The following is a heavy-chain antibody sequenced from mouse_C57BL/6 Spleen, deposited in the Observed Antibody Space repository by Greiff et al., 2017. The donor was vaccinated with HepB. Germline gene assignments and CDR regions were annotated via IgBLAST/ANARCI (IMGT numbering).Heavy chain of an antibody. CDR1: GYTFTSYW. D-gene: IGHD1-1*01. Sequence: QVQLKQPGAELVRPGTSVKLSCKASGYTFTSYWMHWVKQRPGQGLEWIGVIDPSDSYTNYNQKFKGKATLTVDTSSSTAYMQLSSLTSEDSAVYYCARRSYPNYYAMDYWGQGTSVTVSS. J-gene: IGHJ4*01. CDR2: IDPSDSYT. V-gene: IGHV1-59*01. CDR3: ARRSYPNYYAMDY.